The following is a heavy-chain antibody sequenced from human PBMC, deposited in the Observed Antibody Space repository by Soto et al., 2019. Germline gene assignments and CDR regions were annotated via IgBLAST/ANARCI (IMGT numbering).Heavy chain of an antibody. D-gene: IGHD1-26*01. CDR1: GGTFSSYS. V-gene: IGHV1-69*13. J-gene: IGHJ4*02. Sequence: GASVKVSCKVSGGTFSSYSINWVRQAPGQGLEWMGEIIPIFGTANYAQKFQGRVTITADESTSTAYMELSSLRSEDTAVYYCARDGGRHSGGIDYWGQGTLVTVS. CDR2: IIPIFGTA. CDR3: ARDGGRHSGGIDY.